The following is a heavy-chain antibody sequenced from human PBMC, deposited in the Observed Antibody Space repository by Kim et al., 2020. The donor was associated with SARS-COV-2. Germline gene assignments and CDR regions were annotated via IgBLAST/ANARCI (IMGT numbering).Heavy chain of an antibody. D-gene: IGHD6-19*01. V-gene: IGHV3-11*05. CDR2: ISSSSSYT. CDR3: ARDRSGWYYWFDS. Sequence: GGSLRLSCAASGFTFSDYYMSWIRQAPGKGLEWVSYISSSSSYTYYADSVKGRFTISRDNAKNSLYLQMNSLRAEDTAVYYCARDRSGWYYWFDSWGQGTLVTVSS. J-gene: IGHJ5*01. CDR1: GFTFSDYY.